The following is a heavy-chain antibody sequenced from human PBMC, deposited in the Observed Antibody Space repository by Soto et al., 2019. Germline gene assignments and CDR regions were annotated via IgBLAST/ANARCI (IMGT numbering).Heavy chain of an antibody. CDR1: GGSISSSSYY. J-gene: IGHJ3*02. D-gene: IGHD2-15*01. Sequence: SETLSLTCTVSGGSISSSSYYWGWIRQPPGKGLEWLGSIYYSGSTYYNPSLKSRVTISVDTSKNQFSLKLSSVTAADTAVYYCARQRGGNAFDIWGQGTMVTVSS. CDR3: ARQRGGNAFDI. CDR2: IYYSGST. V-gene: IGHV4-39*01.